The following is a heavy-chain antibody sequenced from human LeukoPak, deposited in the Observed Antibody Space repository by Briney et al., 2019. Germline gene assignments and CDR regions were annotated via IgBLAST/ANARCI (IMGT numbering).Heavy chain of an antibody. CDR2: IYYSGST. V-gene: IGHV4-59*08. CDR3: ARHAGSGSYSGYYYYYYGMDV. J-gene: IGHJ6*02. CDR1: GDSISSYY. Sequence: SETLSLTCTVSGDSISSYYWSWIRQPPGKGLEWIGYIYYSGSTNYNPSLKSRVTISVDTSKNQFSLKLSSVTAADTAAYYCARHAGSGSYSGYYYYYYGMDVWGQGTTVTVSS. D-gene: IGHD3-10*01.